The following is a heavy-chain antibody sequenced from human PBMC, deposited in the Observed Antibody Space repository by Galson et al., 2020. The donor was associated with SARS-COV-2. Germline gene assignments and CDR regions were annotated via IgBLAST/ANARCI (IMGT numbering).Heavy chain of an antibody. CDR3: ARDPGVSSGYHY. Sequence: GGSLRLSCSASGFTFGTSGMHWVRQGPGKGLEWVAVIWYDGSKKLYVDSVKGRFTVSRDNSKNTLYLQMNSLRAEDTAVYYCARDPGVSSGYHYWGQGTLVSVSS. CDR2: IWYDGSKK. CDR1: GFTFGTSG. D-gene: IGHD3-22*01. V-gene: IGHV3-33*01. J-gene: IGHJ4*02.